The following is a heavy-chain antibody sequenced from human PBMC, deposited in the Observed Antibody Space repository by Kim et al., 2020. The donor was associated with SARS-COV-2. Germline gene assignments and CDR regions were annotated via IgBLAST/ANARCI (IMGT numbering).Heavy chain of an antibody. D-gene: IGHD1-7*01. CDR1: GFTFSSFT. J-gene: IGHJ6*02. CDR2: ISSRSAYI. CDR3: ARDRGISDMNYFSSLDV. Sequence: GGSLRLSCEASGFTFSSFTMTWVRQAPGKGLEWVASISSRSAYIYYTDSVRGRFTISRDNAKNSLYLQMNSLRAEDTAVYYCARDRGISDMNYFSSLDVWGQGTTVTVSS. V-gene: IGHV3-21*01.